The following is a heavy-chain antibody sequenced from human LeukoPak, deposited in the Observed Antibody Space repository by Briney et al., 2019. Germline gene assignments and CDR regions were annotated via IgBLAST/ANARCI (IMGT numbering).Heavy chain of an antibody. CDR2: IYYSGST. J-gene: IGHJ5*02. CDR3: ARVGYSGYDYASNWFDP. CDR1: GGSISSYY. Sequence: SETLSLTCTVSGGSISSYYWSWIRQPPGKGLEWIGYIYYSGSTNYNPSLKSRVTISVDTSKNQFSLKLSSVTAADTAVYYCARVGYSGYDYASNWFDPWGQGHLVTISS. V-gene: IGHV4-59*01. D-gene: IGHD5-12*01.